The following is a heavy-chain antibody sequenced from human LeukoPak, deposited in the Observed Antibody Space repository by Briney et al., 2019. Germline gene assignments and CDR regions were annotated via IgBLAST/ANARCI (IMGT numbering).Heavy chain of an antibody. CDR1: GGSISSYY. D-gene: IGHD6-6*01. CDR3: ARGRAARGGNNWFDP. J-gene: IGHJ5*02. CDR2: IYYSGST. V-gene: IGHV4-59*01. Sequence: PSETLSLTCTVSGGSISSYYWSWIRQPPGKGLEWIGYIYYSGSTNYNPSLKSRVTISVDTSKNQFSLKLSSVTAADTAVYYCARGRAARGGNNWFDPWGQGTLVTVSS.